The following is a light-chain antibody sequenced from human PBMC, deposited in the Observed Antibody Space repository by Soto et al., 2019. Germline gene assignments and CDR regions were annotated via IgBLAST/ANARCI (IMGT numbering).Light chain of an antibody. Sequence: QSALTQPASVSGSPGQSITISCTGTSSDVGRCNCVSWFQQQPGKAPKLTIYEVNIRPSGVSDRSSGSKSGFTASLTISGLQAEDEADYYCAAFTPDNTWVFGGGTKLTVL. J-gene: IGLJ3*02. CDR3: AAFTPDNTWV. CDR2: EVN. V-gene: IGLV2-14*01. CDR1: SSDVGRCNC.